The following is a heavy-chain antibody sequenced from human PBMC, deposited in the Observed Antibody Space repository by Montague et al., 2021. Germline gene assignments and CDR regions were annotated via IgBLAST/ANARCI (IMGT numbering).Heavy chain of an antibody. V-gene: IGHV4-34*01. CDR3: TRGEVAVTRIDY. CDR1: GGSLSGYI. J-gene: IGHJ4*02. CDR2: ISHTGST. Sequence: SETLSLTCAVYGGSLSGYIWNWIRQPPGRDLEWIGQISHTGSTSYNPSLKSRVTISVDTSENHVSLRLSSVTAADTAVYYCTRGEVAVTRIDYWGQGTLVTVSS. D-gene: IGHD6-19*01.